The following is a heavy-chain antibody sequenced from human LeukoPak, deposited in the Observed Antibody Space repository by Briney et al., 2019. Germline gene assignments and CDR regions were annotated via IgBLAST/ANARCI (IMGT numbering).Heavy chain of an antibody. J-gene: IGHJ6*02. CDR1: GFALSSYT. D-gene: IGHD2-15*01. Sequence: GGSLRLSCAASGFALSSYTMNWVRQAPGKGLEWVSSITSSGSYIYYADSLKGRFTVSRDNAKNSLYLQMNSLRVEDTAVYYCARDLGYCSGGSCYYYGMDVRGQGTTVSVSS. V-gene: IGHV3-21*01. CDR3: ARDLGYCSGGSCYYYGMDV. CDR2: ITSSGSYI.